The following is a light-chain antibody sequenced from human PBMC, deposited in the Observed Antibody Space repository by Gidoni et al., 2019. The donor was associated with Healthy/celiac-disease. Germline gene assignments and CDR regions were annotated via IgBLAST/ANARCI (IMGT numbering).Light chain of an antibody. CDR1: QSISSY. Sequence: DLQMTQSPSSLSASVGDRVTITCRASQSISSYLNWYQQKPGKAPKLLIYAASSLQSGVPSRFSGSGSGTDFTLTISSLQPADFATYYCQQSYSTPLTFGGGTKVEIK. J-gene: IGKJ4*01. CDR3: QQSYSTPLT. V-gene: IGKV1-39*01. CDR2: AAS.